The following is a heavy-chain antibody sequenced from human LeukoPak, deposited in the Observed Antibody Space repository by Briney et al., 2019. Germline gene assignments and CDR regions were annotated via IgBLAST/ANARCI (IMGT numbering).Heavy chain of an antibody. CDR1: GSSFTSYW. CDR2: IYPGDSDT. Sequence: GESLKISCQGSGSSFTSYWIGWVRQLPGKGLEWMWVIYPGDSDTRYSPSFQGQVTISADKSISTAYLQWSSLKASDTAMYYCARGPTLSQFDYWGQGTLVTVSS. J-gene: IGHJ4*02. CDR3: ARGPTLSQFDY. V-gene: IGHV5-51*01. D-gene: IGHD4-17*01.